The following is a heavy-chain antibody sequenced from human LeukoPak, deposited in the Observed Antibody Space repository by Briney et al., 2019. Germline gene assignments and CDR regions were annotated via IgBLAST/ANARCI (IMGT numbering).Heavy chain of an antibody. J-gene: IGHJ5*02. CDR2: ISKDGSDK. CDR1: GFTFSDYY. CDR3: ARDYGGSSGWFDP. Sequence: PGGSLRLSCAASGFTFSDYYMSWIRQAPGKGLEWVAVISKDGSDKNYPGSVRGRFTISRDNSKNTIYLQMDSLRAEDTAIYYCARDYGGSSGWFDPWGQGTLVTVSS. D-gene: IGHD4-23*01. V-gene: IGHV3-30-3*01.